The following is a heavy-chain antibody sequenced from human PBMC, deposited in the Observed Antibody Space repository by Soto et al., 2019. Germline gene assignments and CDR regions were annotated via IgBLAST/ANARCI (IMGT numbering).Heavy chain of an antibody. J-gene: IGHJ4*02. D-gene: IGHD5-18*01. CDR1: GGTFSSYT. Sequence: ASVKVSCKASGGTFSSYTINWVGQATGQGLEWMGWMNPNTGNTAYAQKFQGRVTMTRNTSISTAYMELSSLRSEVTAVYYCARESSYGLVYWGQGTLVTVSS. CDR2: MNPNTGNT. CDR3: ARESSYGLVY. V-gene: IGHV1-8*02.